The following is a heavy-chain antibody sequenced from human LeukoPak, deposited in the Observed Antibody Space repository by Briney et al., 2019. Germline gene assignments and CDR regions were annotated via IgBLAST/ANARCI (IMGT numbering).Heavy chain of an antibody. J-gene: IGHJ5*02. CDR1: GYSFTTYW. CDR2: IYPGDSDT. Sequence: PGESLKISCKGSGYSFTTYWIGWLRQMPGKGLECMGIIYPGDSDTRYSPSFQGQVTISADKSISTAYLQWSSLKASDTAIYYCARGRLGSSTNWGWFDPWGQGTLVTVSS. V-gene: IGHV5-51*03. CDR3: ARGRLGSSTNWGWFDP. D-gene: IGHD2-2*01.